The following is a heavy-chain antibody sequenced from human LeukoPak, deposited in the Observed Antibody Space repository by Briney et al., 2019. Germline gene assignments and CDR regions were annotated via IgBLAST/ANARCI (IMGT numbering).Heavy chain of an antibody. CDR1: GFTFSSYG. D-gene: IGHD4-17*01. CDR2: IWYDGSNK. CDR3: ARDYVFSTATVIKRTHAFDI. Sequence: PGGSLRLSCAASGFTFSSYGMHWVRQAPGKGLEWVAVIWYDGSNKYYADSVKGRFTISRDNSKNTLYLQMNSLRAEDTAVYYCARDYVFSTATVIKRTHAFDIWGQGTMVTVSS. J-gene: IGHJ3*02. V-gene: IGHV3-33*01.